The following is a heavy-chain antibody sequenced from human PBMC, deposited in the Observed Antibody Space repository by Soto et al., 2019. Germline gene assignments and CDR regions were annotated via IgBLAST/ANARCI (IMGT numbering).Heavy chain of an antibody. CDR2: INHSGST. CDR1: GGSISSYY. CDR3: ARAAGDFWSGYPYFDY. V-gene: IGHV4-34*01. D-gene: IGHD3-3*01. Sequence: PSETLSLTCTVSGGSISSYYWSWIRQPPGKGLEWIGEINHSGSTNYNPSLKSRVTISVDTSKNQFSLKLSSVTAADTAVYYCARAAGDFWSGYPYFDYWGQGTLVTVSS. J-gene: IGHJ4*02.